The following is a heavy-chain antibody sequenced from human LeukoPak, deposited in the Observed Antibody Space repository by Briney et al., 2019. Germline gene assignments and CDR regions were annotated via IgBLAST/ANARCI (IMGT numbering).Heavy chain of an antibody. CDR2: IYPGDSDT. J-gene: IGHJ5*02. Sequence: GESLKISCKGSGYNFTSYWIGWVRQMPGKGLEWMGIIYPGDSDTRYSPSFQGQVTISADKSISTAYLQWSSLKASDTAMYYCAREEGSGSYYKRYNWFDPWGQGTLVTVSS. CDR3: AREEGSGSYYKRYNWFDP. CDR1: GYNFTSYW. V-gene: IGHV5-51*01. D-gene: IGHD3-10*01.